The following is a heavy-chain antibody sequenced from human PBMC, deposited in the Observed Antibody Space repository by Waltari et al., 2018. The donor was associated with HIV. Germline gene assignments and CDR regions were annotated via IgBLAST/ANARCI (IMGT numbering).Heavy chain of an antibody. CDR2: IYTTVYS. CDR1: GFTFSTYD. J-gene: IGHJ6*02. Sequence: EVRLLQSGGGLVQPGGSLRLSCAAFGFTFSTYDMHWVRQRTGKGLEWVSTIYTTVYSFYPASVKGRFTISRENAKNSLYLQMNRLGVEDTAVYYCTRVKSGQMHYGMDVWGQGTTVTVSS. D-gene: IGHD3-10*01. V-gene: IGHV3-13*01. CDR3: TRVKSGQMHYGMDV.